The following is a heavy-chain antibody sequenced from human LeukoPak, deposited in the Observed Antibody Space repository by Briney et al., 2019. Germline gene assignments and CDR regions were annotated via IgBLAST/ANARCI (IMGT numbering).Heavy chain of an antibody. V-gene: IGHV3-21*01. CDR1: GFTFSSYS. D-gene: IGHD3-9*01. CDR3: AKAGYDILTGLDY. Sequence: GGSLRLSCAASGFTFSSYSMNWVRQAPGKGLEWVSSISSSSSYIYYADSVKGRFTISRDNAKNSLYLQMNSLRAEDTAVYYCAKAGYDILTGLDYWGQGTLVTVSS. CDR2: ISSSSSYI. J-gene: IGHJ4*02.